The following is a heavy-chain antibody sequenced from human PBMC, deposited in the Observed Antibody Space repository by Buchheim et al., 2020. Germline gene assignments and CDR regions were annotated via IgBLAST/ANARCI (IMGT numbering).Heavy chain of an antibody. Sequence: EVQLVESGGGLVQPGGSLRLSCAASGFTFSSYSMNWVRQAPGKGLEWVSYISSSSSSIYYTDSVKGRFTISRDNAQNSLYLQMNSLRAEDTAVYYCARPAPMNYYDTSGDRIDAFEIWGQGT. J-gene: IGHJ3*02. D-gene: IGHD3-22*01. CDR1: GFTFSSYS. CDR3: ARPAPMNYYDTSGDRIDAFEI. V-gene: IGHV3-48*01. CDR2: ISSSSSSI.